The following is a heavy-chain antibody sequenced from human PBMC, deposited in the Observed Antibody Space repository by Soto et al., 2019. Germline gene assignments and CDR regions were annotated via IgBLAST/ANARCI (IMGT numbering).Heavy chain of an antibody. CDR1: GFTFDDYA. Sequence: SLRLSCAASGFTFDDYAIHWVRQAPGKGLEWVSGSSWNSGSIGYADSVKGRFTTSRDNAKNSLYLQMNSLRAEDTALYYCAKDIGPPIAPAAPAPRDVWGQGTTVTVSS. CDR2: SSWNSGSI. J-gene: IGHJ6*02. D-gene: IGHD6-13*01. CDR3: AKDIGPPIAPAAPAPRDV. V-gene: IGHV3-9*01.